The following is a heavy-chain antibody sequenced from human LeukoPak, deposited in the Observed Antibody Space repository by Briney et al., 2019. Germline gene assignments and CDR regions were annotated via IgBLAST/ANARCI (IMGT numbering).Heavy chain of an antibody. D-gene: IGHD3-3*01. V-gene: IGHV4-34*01. Sequence: SETLSLTCAVYGGSFSGYYWSWIRQPPGKGLEWIGEINHSGSTNYNPSPKSRVTISVDTSKNQFSLKLSSVTAADTAVYYCARDGDFWSGYGYYFDYWGQGTLVTVSS. J-gene: IGHJ4*02. CDR3: ARDGDFWSGYGYYFDY. CDR1: GGSFSGYY. CDR2: INHSGST.